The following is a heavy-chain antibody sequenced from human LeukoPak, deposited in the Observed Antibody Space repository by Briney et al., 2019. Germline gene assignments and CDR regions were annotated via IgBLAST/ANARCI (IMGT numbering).Heavy chain of an antibody. Sequence: SETLSLTCTVSGGSISSGGYYWSWIRQPPGKGLEWIGYIYHSGSTYYNPSLKSRVTISVDRSKNQFSLKLSSVTAADTAVYYCARWGSNCSSTSCYGTNWFDPWGQGTLVTVSS. CDR2: IYHSGST. CDR1: GGSISSGGYY. V-gene: IGHV4-30-2*01. J-gene: IGHJ5*02. CDR3: ARWGSNCSSTSCYGTNWFDP. D-gene: IGHD2-2*01.